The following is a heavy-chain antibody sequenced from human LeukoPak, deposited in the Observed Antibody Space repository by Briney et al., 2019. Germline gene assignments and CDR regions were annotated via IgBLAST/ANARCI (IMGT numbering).Heavy chain of an antibody. V-gene: IGHV4-39*01. D-gene: IGHD2-15*01. CDR2: FYYTGTT. Sequence: SETLSLTCTVSGGSVISTTYYWGWIRQPPGKGLEYIGSFYYTGTTYYNPSLKSRVTISVDTSKNQVSLNLNSVTAADTAVYYCARGRYCSGGSCYSYYYYYMDVWGKGTTVTVSS. J-gene: IGHJ6*03. CDR1: GGSVISTTYY. CDR3: ARGRYCSGGSCYSYYYYYMDV.